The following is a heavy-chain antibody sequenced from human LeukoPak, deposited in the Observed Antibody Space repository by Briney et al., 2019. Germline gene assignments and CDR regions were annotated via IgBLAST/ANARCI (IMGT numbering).Heavy chain of an antibody. CDR1: GFIFNKAW. Sequence: GGSLRLSCAASGFIFNKAWMNWVRQAPGKGPEWVGRIKSNNDGGTTDYASPVEGRFIISRDDSKNTIYLQMNRLIIDDTAIYYCTPVMVDDRGFWGQGTLVTVSS. CDR2: IKSNNDGGTT. V-gene: IGHV3-15*01. J-gene: IGHJ4*02. D-gene: IGHD2-21*01. CDR3: TPVMVDDRGF.